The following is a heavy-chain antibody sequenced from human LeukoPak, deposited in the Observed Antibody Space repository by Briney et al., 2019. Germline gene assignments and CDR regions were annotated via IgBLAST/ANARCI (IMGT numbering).Heavy chain of an antibody. V-gene: IGHV4-4*02. CDR3: TRENRPFCPFAF. CDR1: GGSIDITNY. Sequence: SETLSLTCGVSGGSIDITNYWSWVRQAPGKGLEWIGEISHDGTINYNPSLRSRVAMSLDRANNQFSLSLTSVTAADTAVYYCTRENRPFCPFAFWGQGVLVTVSS. J-gene: IGHJ4*02. D-gene: IGHD2/OR15-2a*01. CDR2: ISHDGTI.